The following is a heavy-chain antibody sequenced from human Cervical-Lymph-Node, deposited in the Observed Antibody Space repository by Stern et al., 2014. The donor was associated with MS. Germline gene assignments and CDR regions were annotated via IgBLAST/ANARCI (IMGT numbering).Heavy chain of an antibody. Sequence: VQLLESGGGVVQPGRSLRLSCAASGFSFSRYAMHWVRQAPGKGLEWVALIWYDGSNPSYADSVTGRFTISRDNFKNTLYLQMNSLRAEDTAVYYCASAYSSSHYYFDYWGQGTLVTVSS. J-gene: IGHJ4*02. D-gene: IGHD6-13*01. CDR3: ASAYSSSHYYFDY. CDR2: IWYDGSNP. CDR1: GFSFSRYA. V-gene: IGHV3-33*01.